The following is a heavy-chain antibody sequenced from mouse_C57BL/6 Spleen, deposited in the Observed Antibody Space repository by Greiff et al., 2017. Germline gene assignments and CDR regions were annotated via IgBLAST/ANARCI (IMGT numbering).Heavy chain of an antibody. V-gene: IGHV5-9-1*02. CDR1: GFTFSSYA. CDR2: ISSGGDYI. D-gene: IGHD1-1*01. J-gene: IGHJ2*01. Sequence: EVKVEESGEGLVKPGGSLKLSCAASGFTFSSYAMSWVRQTPEKRLEWVAYISSGGDYIYYADTVKGRFTISRDNARNTLYLQMSSLKSEDTAMYYCTRDQSRSSPYFDYWGQGTTLTVSS. CDR3: TRDQSRSSPYFDY.